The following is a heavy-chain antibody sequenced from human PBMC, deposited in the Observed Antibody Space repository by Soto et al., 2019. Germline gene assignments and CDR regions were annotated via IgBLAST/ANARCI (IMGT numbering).Heavy chain of an antibody. Sequence: EVKLLESGGGLVQPGGSLRLSCVASGFTFYSYALSWARQAPGQGLEWVSTITGGADNTHYADSVRGRFTISRDNSKNTLSLQMNSLRVEDTAVYHCAKGRIAVAAPYNWFDPWGQGTLVTVSS. CDR3: AKGRIAVAAPYNWFDP. V-gene: IGHV3-23*01. CDR1: GFTFYSYA. D-gene: IGHD6-19*01. CDR2: ITGGADNT. J-gene: IGHJ5*02.